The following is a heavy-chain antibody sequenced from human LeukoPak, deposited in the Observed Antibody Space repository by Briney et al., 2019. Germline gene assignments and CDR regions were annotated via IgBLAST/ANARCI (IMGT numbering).Heavy chain of an antibody. Sequence: ASQTLSLTCTVSGGSISSGSYYWSWIRQSAGKGLEWIGRIYTSGSTNYNPSLKSRVTISVDTSKNQFSLKLSSVTAADTAVYYCARIPTSYSNSPYYYYYMDVWGKGTTVTVSS. V-gene: IGHV4-61*02. D-gene: IGHD4-11*01. J-gene: IGHJ6*03. CDR2: IYTSGST. CDR3: ARIPTSYSNSPYYYYYMDV. CDR1: GGSISSGSYY.